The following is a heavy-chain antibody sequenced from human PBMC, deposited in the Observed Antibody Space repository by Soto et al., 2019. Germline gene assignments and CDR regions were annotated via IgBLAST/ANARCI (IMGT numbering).Heavy chain of an antibody. J-gene: IGHJ6*02. D-gene: IGHD3-3*01. Sequence: QVQLVQSGAEVEKPGAPVKVSCKASGYNFTTYAMLWVRQAPGQRPEWMGWINTGNGNTKYSPKFQGRVTITRDTSASTAYMELSSLKSEDTAVYYCARGERLYHYYYGMDVWGQGSTVTVS. CDR3: ARGERLYHYYYGMDV. CDR2: INTGNGNT. V-gene: IGHV1-3*04. CDR1: GYNFTTYA.